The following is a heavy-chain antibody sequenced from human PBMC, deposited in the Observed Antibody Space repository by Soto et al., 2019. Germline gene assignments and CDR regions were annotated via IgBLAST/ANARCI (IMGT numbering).Heavy chain of an antibody. D-gene: IGHD3-10*01. Sequence: GGSLRLSXAASGFTFSDYEVNWVRQAPGKGLEWLSYISSSGSSKYYADSVKGRFTISRDNARNSLYLQMNSLRAEDTAIYYCARGVRADYWGQGTLVTVSS. CDR3: ARGVRADY. J-gene: IGHJ4*02. CDR1: GFTFSDYE. V-gene: IGHV3-48*03. CDR2: ISSSGSSK.